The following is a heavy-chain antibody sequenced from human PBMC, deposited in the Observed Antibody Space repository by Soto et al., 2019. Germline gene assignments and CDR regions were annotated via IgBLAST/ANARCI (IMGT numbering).Heavy chain of an antibody. D-gene: IGHD3-3*01. V-gene: IGHV1-8*01. CDR1: GYTFTHYD. Sequence: QVQVVQSGAEVKEPGASVKVSCKASGYTFTHYDVNWVRQASGQGLEWMGWMNPNTGNTGYAQNFQGRVTMTRDTSTNTAYMELSSLRSEDTAVYYCARGSISIFGVLVRNPLGWLDPWGQGTLVIVSS. CDR2: MNPNTGNT. CDR3: ARGSISIFGVLVRNPLGWLDP. J-gene: IGHJ5*02.